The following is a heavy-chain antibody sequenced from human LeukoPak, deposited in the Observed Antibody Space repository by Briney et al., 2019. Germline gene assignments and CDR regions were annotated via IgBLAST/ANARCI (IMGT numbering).Heavy chain of an antibody. CDR2: ISGSGDNT. CDR3: ASSSPAVHSSGWYPLDY. V-gene: IGHV3-23*01. J-gene: IGHJ4*02. D-gene: IGHD6-19*01. CDR1: GFTFSSYA. Sequence: GGSLRLSCAASGFTFSSYAMSWVRQAPGKGLEWVSGISGSGDNTYYADSVKGRFTISRDNSKNTLYLQMSSLRAEDTAVYYCASSSPAVHSSGWYPLDYWGQGTLVTVSS.